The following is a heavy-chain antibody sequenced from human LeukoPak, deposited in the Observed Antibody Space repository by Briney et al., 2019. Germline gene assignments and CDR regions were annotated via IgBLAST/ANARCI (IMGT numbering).Heavy chain of an antibody. CDR2: IYYSGST. CDR3: ARGSGDGYNPYWYFDL. V-gene: IGHV4-30-4*07. D-gene: IGHD5-24*01. J-gene: IGHJ2*01. Sequence: SETLSLTCAVSGGSISSGGYSWSWIRQPPGKGLEWIGYIYYSGSTYYNPSLKSRVTISVDTSKNQFSLKLSSVTAADTAVYYCARGSGDGYNPYWYFDLWGRGTLVTVSS. CDR1: GGSISSGGYS.